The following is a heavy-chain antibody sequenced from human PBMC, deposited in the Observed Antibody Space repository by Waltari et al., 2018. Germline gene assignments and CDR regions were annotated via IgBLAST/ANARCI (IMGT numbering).Heavy chain of an antibody. D-gene: IGHD3-22*01. CDR3: AGQAGPMLVGVPERGYFDY. J-gene: IGHJ4*02. CDR2: IKHSGST. Sequence: QVQLQQWGAGLLKPSETLSLTSAVYGGSFSGYYWSWIRQPPGKGLEWIGEIKHSGSTNPNPSLKSPVTIIVDESQKQFSLKAGSGTGAGPAVYYWAGQAGPMLVGVPERGYFDYRGQGTLVTVSS. V-gene: IGHV4-34*01. CDR1: GGSFSGYY.